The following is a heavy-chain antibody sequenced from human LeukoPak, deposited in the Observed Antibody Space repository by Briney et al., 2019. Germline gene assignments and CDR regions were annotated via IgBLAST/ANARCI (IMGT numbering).Heavy chain of an antibody. CDR3: ARRIAARPRGYWLDP. Sequence: SETLSLTCAVYGGSFSGYYSSWIRHPPGKGLEWIGEINHSGSTNYNTSLKRRVTISVDSSKNQSHLKVSSVTAADTAVYYCARRIAARPRGYWLDPWGQGTLVTVSS. CDR2: INHSGST. D-gene: IGHD6-6*01. CDR1: GGSFSGYY. J-gene: IGHJ5*02. V-gene: IGHV4-34*01.